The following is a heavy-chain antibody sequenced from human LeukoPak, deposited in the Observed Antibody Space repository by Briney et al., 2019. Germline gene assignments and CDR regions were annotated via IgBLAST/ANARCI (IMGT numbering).Heavy chain of an antibody. J-gene: IGHJ4*02. CDR3: ARVQGYCSTTSCYPHY. Sequence: ASVKVSCKASGYTLTNYALNWVRQAPGQGLEWMGWINTNTGNPTYAQGFTGRFVFSLDTSVNTAYLQISSLKAEDTAIYYCARVQGYCSTTSCYPHYWGQGTLVIVSS. CDR1: GYTLTNYA. CDR2: INTNTGNP. V-gene: IGHV7-4-1*02. D-gene: IGHD2-2*01.